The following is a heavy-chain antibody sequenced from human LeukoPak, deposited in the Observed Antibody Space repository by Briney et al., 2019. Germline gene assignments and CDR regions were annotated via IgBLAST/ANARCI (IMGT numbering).Heavy chain of an antibody. V-gene: IGHV3-15*07. CDR3: TTDLGYSSSDFDY. CDR1: GFTFSNAW. D-gene: IGHD6-13*01. J-gene: IGHJ4*02. CDR2: IKSKTDGGTT. Sequence: GGSLRLSCAASGFTFSNAWMNWVRQAPGKGLEWVGRIKSKTDGGTTDYAAPVKGRFTISRDDSKNTLYLQMNSLKTEDTAVYYCTTDLGYSSSDFDYWGQGTLVTVSS.